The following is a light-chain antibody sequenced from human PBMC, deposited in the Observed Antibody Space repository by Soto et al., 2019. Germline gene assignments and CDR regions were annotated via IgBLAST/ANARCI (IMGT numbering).Light chain of an antibody. CDR2: EGS. V-gene: IGLV2-23*01. Sequence: QSALTQPASVSGSPGQSITISCTGTNNDIGGYNLVSWYQQHPGRAPKLLIYEGSVRPSGVSNRVSASKSGNTASLTISGLQAEDEADYYCCSSSRTSSLVFCGGTKLTVL. CDR3: CSSSRTSSLV. CDR1: NNDIGGYNL. J-gene: IGLJ2*01.